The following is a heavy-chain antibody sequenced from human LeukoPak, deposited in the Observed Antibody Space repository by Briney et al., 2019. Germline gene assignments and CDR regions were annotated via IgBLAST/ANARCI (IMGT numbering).Heavy chain of an antibody. J-gene: IGHJ4*02. CDR2: IIPIFGTA. D-gene: IGHD2-2*01. CDR3: ARAHYPYCSSTSCYEQYFDY. V-gene: IGHV1-69*13. Sequence: ASVKVSCKASGGTFSSYAISWVRQAPGQGLEWMGGIIPIFGTANYAQKFQGRVTITADESTSTAYMELSSLRSEDTAVYYCARAHYPYCSSTSCYEQYFDYWGQGTLVTVSS. CDR1: GGTFSSYA.